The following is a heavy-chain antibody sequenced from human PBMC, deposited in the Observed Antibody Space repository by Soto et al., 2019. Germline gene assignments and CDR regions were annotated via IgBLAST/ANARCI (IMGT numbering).Heavy chain of an antibody. CDR3: AKDMEGQLGDWVDAFDI. CDR1: GFTFSSYA. D-gene: IGHD2-21*02. J-gene: IGHJ3*02. V-gene: IGHV3-23*01. CDR2: ISGSGGST. Sequence: GGSLRLSCAASGFTFSSYAMSWVRQAPGKGLEWVSAISGSGGSTYYADSVKGRFTISRDNSKNTLYLQMNSLRAEDTAVYYCAKDMEGQLGDWVDAFDIWGQGTMVTVSS.